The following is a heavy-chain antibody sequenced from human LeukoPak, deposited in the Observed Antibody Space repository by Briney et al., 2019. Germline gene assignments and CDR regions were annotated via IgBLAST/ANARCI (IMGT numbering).Heavy chain of an antibody. CDR2: ISRSGDRI. J-gene: IGHJ3*02. V-gene: IGHV3-23*01. Sequence: GGSLRLSCVASGFTFSSYFMNWVRQAPGKGLEWVSGISRSGDRIYNADSAKGRFTISRDNSKNTLYLQMTSLRPDDTAVYYCAKGDPAFDAFDTWGQGTKVTVSS. CDR3: AKGDPAFDAFDT. CDR1: GFTFSSYF. D-gene: IGHD2-2*01.